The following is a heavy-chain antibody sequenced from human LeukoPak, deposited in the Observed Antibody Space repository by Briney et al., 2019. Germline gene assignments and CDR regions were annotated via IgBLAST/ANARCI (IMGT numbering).Heavy chain of an antibody. D-gene: IGHD3-22*01. CDR3: ARSGYYDSSSDY. V-gene: IGHV4-59*01. Sequence: SETLSLTCTVSGGSISSYYWSWIRQPPGKGLEWIGYIYYSGSTNYNPSLKSRVTISVDTSKNQFSLKLSSVTAADTAVYYCARSGYYDSSSDYWGQGTLVTVSS. CDR1: GGSISSYY. J-gene: IGHJ4*02. CDR2: IYYSGST.